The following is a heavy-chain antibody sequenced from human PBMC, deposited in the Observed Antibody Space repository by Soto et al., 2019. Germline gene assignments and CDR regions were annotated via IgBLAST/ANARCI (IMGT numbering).Heavy chain of an antibody. J-gene: IGHJ6*02. CDR3: LQSRCGGDCLQSYSSHSYYGLDV. Sequence: QITLKESGPTLVKPTQTLTLTCTFPGFSFSSIGEGVGWIRQPPGKALEWLALIYWDDDKRYSPSLKSRLTLPKDTSKNQVVLTMTTMDAVDTAIYSCLQSRCGGDCLQSYSSHSYYGLDVWGQGTTVTVSS. CDR2: IYWDDDK. CDR1: GFSFSSIGEG. D-gene: IGHD2-21*02. V-gene: IGHV2-5*02.